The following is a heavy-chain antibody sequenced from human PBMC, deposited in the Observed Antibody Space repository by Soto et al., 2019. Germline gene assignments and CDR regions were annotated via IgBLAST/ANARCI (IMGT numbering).Heavy chain of an antibody. CDR3: ARAQLVGYYFDY. Sequence: SETLSLTCTVSGGSISSGDYYWSWIRQPPGKGLEWIGYIYYSGSTYYNPSLKSRVTISVDTSKDQFSLKLSSVTAADTAVYYCARAQLVGYYFDYWGQGTLVTVSS. V-gene: IGHV4-30-4*01. CDR2: IYYSGST. CDR1: GGSISSGDYY. D-gene: IGHD2-2*01. J-gene: IGHJ4*02.